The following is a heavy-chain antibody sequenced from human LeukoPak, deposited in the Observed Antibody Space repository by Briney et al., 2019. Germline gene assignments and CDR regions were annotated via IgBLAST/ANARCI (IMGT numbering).Heavy chain of an antibody. CDR2: IWFDGSNR. D-gene: IGHD6-6*01. Sequence: PGGSLRLSCAASGFTFSSYSMNWVRQAPGKGLEWVAVIWFDGSNRHYADSVKGRFSISRDNSENTLYLQMNSLRAEDTAVYYCARDSARRFDYWGQGTLVTVSS. CDR1: GFTFSSYS. CDR3: ARDSARRFDY. V-gene: IGHV3-33*08. J-gene: IGHJ4*02.